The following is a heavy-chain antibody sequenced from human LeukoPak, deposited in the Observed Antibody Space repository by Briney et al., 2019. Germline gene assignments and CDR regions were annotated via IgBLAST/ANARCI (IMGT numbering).Heavy chain of an antibody. D-gene: IGHD4-17*01. CDR1: EITLSSYG. J-gene: IGHJ4*02. CDR2: ISFSAGTT. Sequence: GGSLRLSCAASEITLSSYGVSWVRQAPGKGLEWLSAISFSAGTTYYADSVKGRFTISRDNSKNTLYLQMNSLRAEDTAVYYCAKDSAYADYADWGQGTLVTVSS. V-gene: IGHV3-23*01. CDR3: AKDSAYADYAD.